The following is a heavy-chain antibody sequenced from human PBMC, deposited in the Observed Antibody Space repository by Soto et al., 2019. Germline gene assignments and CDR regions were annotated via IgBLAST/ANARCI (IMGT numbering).Heavy chain of an antibody. CDR1: GGTFSSHG. V-gene: IGHV1-69*12. CDR2: SIPLFGIT. CDR3: ASDRGYGRVN. J-gene: IGHJ4*02. Sequence: QVQLVQSGAEVKKPGSSVKVSCKASGGTFSSHGFNWVRQAPGQGLEWIGGSIPLFGITNHTQKFQDRITITAAASTTTAYMELRCLRSDDTAVYYCASDRGYGRVNWGQGTLLTVSS. D-gene: IGHD2-15*01.